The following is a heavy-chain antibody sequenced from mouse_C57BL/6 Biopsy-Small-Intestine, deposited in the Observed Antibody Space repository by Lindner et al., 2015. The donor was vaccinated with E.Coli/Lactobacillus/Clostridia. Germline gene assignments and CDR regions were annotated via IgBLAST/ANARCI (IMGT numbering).Heavy chain of an antibody. CDR3: ARREDYYFDY. Sequence: VQLQESGAELARPGASVKMSCKASGYTFTSYTVHWVKQRPGQGLEWIGYINPSSGYTKYNQKFKDKATLTADKSSSTAYMQLSSLTSEDSAVYYCARREDYYFDYWGQGTTLTVSS. V-gene: IGHV1-4*01. J-gene: IGHJ2*01. CDR2: INPSSGYT. CDR1: GYTFTSYT.